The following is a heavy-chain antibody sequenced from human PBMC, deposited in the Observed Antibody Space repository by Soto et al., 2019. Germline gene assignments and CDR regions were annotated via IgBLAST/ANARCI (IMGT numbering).Heavy chain of an antibody. D-gene: IGHD2-8*02. Sequence: GGSLRLSCEASGFTFNTYGMHWVRQAPGRGLEWVAVIWYDGSIKYYADSVKGRFTTSRDNSKNMMYLQMNNLRAEDTAVYYCARIDCTGNNCRPYAYYEMDVWGQGTTVTVSS. J-gene: IGHJ6*02. CDR1: GFTFNTYG. CDR3: ARIDCTGNNCRPYAYYEMDV. CDR2: IWYDGSIK. V-gene: IGHV3-33*01.